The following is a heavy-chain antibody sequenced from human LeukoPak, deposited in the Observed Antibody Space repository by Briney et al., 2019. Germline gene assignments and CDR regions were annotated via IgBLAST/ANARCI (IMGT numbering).Heavy chain of an antibody. CDR2: IYYSGST. CDR3: ARNYCSGGSCYSEYFQH. Sequence: SETLSLTCTVSGGSISSYYWSWIRQPPGKGLEWIGYIYYSGSTNYNPSLKSRVTISVDTSKNQFSLKLSSVTAADTAVYYCARNYCSGGSCYSEYFQHWGQGTLVTVSS. J-gene: IGHJ1*01. D-gene: IGHD2-15*01. V-gene: IGHV4-59*01. CDR1: GGSISSYY.